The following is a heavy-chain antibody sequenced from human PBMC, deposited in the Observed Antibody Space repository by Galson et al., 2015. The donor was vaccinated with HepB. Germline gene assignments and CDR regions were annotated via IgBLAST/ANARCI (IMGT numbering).Heavy chain of an antibody. Sequence: SLRLSCAGSGLSFSHYAMSWVRQAPGEGLEWIAAISGSGGWTYYEDPAKDRFTISRDSSKSTLFLQVNSLGAEDTAIYYCAKGSGETWYYFDTWGQGTLVTVSS. CDR3: AKGSGETWYYFDT. J-gene: IGHJ4*02. CDR1: GLSFSHYA. V-gene: IGHV3-23*01. CDR2: ISGSGGWT. D-gene: IGHD2-15*01.